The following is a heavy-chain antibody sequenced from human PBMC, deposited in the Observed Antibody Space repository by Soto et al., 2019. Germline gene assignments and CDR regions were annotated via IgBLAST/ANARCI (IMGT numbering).Heavy chain of an antibody. Sequence: AGSLRLSCAASGFTFSSYGMHWVRQAPGKGLEWVAVISYDGSNKYYADSVKGRFTISRDNSKNTLYLQMNSLRAEDTAVYYCAKDEDSSGYHYFDYWGQGTLVTVSS. V-gene: IGHV3-30*18. CDR2: ISYDGSNK. CDR1: GFTFSSYG. CDR3: AKDEDSSGYHYFDY. J-gene: IGHJ4*02. D-gene: IGHD3-22*01.